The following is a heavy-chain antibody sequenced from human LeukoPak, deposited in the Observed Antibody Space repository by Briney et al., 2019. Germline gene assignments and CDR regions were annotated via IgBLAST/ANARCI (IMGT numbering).Heavy chain of an antibody. CDR2: IYYSGST. J-gene: IGHJ5*02. Sequence: SETLSLTCTVSGGSISSSSYYWGWIRQPPGKGLEWIGSIYYSGSTYYNPSLKSRVTISVDTSKNQFSLKLSSVTAADTAVYYCARDIVVLTYYYGSGHRRKPPGWFDPWGQGTLVTVSS. D-gene: IGHD3-10*01. CDR3: ARDIVVLTYYYGSGHRRKPPGWFDP. CDR1: GGSISSSSYY. V-gene: IGHV4-39*02.